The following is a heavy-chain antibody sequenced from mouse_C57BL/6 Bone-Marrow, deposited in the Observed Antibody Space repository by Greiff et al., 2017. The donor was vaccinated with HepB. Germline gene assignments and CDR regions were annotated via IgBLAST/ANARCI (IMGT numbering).Heavy chain of an antibody. V-gene: IGHV14-2*01. CDR2: IDPEDGET. J-gene: IGHJ2*01. Sequence: VQLKESGAELVKPGASVKLSCTASGFNIKDYYMHWVKQRTEQGLEWIGRIDPEDGETKYAPKFQGKATITADTSSNTAYLQLSSLTTEDTAVYYCATTLDGYYRYFDYWGQGTALTVSS. CDR3: ATTLDGYYRYFDY. D-gene: IGHD2-3*01. CDR1: GFNIKDYY.